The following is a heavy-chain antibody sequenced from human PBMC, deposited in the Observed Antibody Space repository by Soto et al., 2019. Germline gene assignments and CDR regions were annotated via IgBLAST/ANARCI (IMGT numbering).Heavy chain of an antibody. CDR3: ARDLNYWSLLIDH. CDR2: LWSDGIKT. J-gene: IGHJ4*02. D-gene: IGHD2-8*02. CDR1: GFTFSRYG. V-gene: IGHV3-33*08. Sequence: GGSLRLSCAASGFTFSRYGLHWVRQAPGKGLEWVAGLWSDGIKTSYTDSVKGRFTISRDTSKNMLYLQMNSLGAEDTAVYYCARDLNYWSLLIDHWGQGTLVTVSS.